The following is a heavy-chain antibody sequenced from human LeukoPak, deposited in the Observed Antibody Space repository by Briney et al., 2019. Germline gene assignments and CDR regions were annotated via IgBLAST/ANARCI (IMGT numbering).Heavy chain of an antibody. Sequence: GASVKVSCKASGGTFSSYAISWVRQAPGQGLEWMGGIIPIFGTANYAQKFQGRVTITADESTSTAYMELSSLRFEDTAVYYCARDYYDSSGYHRNNWFDPWGQGTLVTVSS. CDR2: IIPIFGTA. J-gene: IGHJ5*02. CDR3: ARDYYDSSGYHRNNWFDP. CDR1: GGTFSSYA. V-gene: IGHV1-69*13. D-gene: IGHD3-22*01.